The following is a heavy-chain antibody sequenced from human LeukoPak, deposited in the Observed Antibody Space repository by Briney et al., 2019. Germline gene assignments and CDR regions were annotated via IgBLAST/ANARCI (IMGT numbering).Heavy chain of an antibody. D-gene: IGHD3-22*01. CDR3: ARPSGYYDSSGYFWFDP. J-gene: IGHJ5*02. CDR2: IIPIFGTA. Sequence: SVKVSCKASGGTFSSYAISWVRQAPGQGLEWMGGIIPIFGTANYAQKFQGRVTITTDESTSTAYMELSSLRSEDTAVYYCARPSGYYDSSGYFWFDPWGQGTLVTVSS. CDR1: GGTFSSYA. V-gene: IGHV1-69*05.